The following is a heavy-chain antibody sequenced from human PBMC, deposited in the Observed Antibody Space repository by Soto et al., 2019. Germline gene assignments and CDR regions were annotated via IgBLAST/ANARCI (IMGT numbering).Heavy chain of an antibody. Sequence: PSETLSLTCAVYGGSFSCYYWSWIRQPPGKGLEWIGEINHSGSTNYNPSLKSRVTISVDTSKNQFSLKLSSVTAADTAVYYCARGVPYYYDSSGLFDYWGQGTLVTVS. CDR2: INHSGST. V-gene: IGHV4-34*01. D-gene: IGHD3-22*01. CDR3: ARGVPYYYDSSGLFDY. CDR1: GGSFSCYY. J-gene: IGHJ4*02.